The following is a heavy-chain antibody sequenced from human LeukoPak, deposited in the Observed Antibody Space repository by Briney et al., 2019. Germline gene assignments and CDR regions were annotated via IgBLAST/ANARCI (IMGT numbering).Heavy chain of an antibody. CDR3: ARGPYECSGGSCYSIPYYYYYYGMDV. CDR1: GGTFSSYA. J-gene: IGHJ6*02. D-gene: IGHD2-15*01. CDR2: IIPIFGTA. V-gene: IGHV1-69*01. Sequence: SVKVSCKASGGTFSSYAISWVRQAPGQGLEWMGGIIPIFGTANYAQKFQGRVTITADESTSTAYMELSSLRSEDTAVYYCARGPYECSGGSCYSIPYYYYYYGMDVWGQGTTVTVSS.